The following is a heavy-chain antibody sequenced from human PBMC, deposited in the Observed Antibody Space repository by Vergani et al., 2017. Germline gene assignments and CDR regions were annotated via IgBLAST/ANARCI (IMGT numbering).Heavy chain of an antibody. CDR2: ISWDGGST. J-gene: IGHJ6*02. V-gene: IGHV3-43*01. D-gene: IGHD2-8*01. CDR3: ARDCTSGGCPDNYGMDV. Sequence: EVQLVESGGVVVQPGGSLRLSCAASGFTFDDYTMHWVRQAPGKGLEWVSLISWDGGSTYYADSVKGRFIISRDNTNNSLFLQLRSLRAEDAAVYYCARDCTSGGCPDNYGMDVWGQGATVTVSS. CDR1: GFTFDDYT.